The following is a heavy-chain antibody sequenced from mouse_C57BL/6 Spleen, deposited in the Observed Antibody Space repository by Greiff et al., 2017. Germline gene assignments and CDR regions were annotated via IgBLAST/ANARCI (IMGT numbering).Heavy chain of an antibody. CDR3: ESYDEGDYAMDY. CDR2: IHPNSGST. V-gene: IGHV1-64*01. D-gene: IGHD2-12*01. Sequence: VQLQQPGAELVKPGASVKLSCKASGYTFTSYWMHWVKQRPGQGLEWIGMIHPNSGSTNYNEKFKGKATLTADKSSSTAYMELLSRTSEGSAVYFCESYDEGDYAMDYWGQGTSVTVSS. CDR1: GYTFTSYW. J-gene: IGHJ4*01.